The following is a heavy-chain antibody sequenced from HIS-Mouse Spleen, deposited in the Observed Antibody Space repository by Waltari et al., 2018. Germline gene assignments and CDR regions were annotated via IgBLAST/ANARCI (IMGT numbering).Heavy chain of an antibody. CDR1: GCTFSSSG. V-gene: IGHV3-30*18. CDR3: AKDRLYDSSGYYFDAFDI. Sequence: QVQLVASGGGVVQPGRSLRRSFAAAGCTFSSSGMLWVRQAPGKGLEWVAVISYDGSNKYYADSVKGRFTISRDNSKNTLYLQMNSLRAEDTAVYYCAKDRLYDSSGYYFDAFDIWGQGTMVTVSS. J-gene: IGHJ3*02. CDR2: ISYDGSNK. D-gene: IGHD3-22*01.